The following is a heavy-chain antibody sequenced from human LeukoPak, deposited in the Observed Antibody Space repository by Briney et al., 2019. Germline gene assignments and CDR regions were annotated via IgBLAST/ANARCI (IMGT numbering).Heavy chain of an antibody. CDR3: ASGTFSGITMIDFDY. Sequence: ASVKVSCKAFGYTFTSYGISWVRQAPGQGLEWMGWISAYNGNTNYAQKLQGRVTMTTDTSTSTAYMELRSLRSDDTAVYYCASGTFSGITMIDFDYWGQGTLVTVSS. CDR1: GYTFTSYG. CDR2: ISAYNGNT. J-gene: IGHJ4*02. D-gene: IGHD3-22*01. V-gene: IGHV1-18*01.